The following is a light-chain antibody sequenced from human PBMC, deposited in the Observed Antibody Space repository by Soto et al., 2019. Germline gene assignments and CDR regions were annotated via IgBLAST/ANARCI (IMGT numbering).Light chain of an antibody. CDR2: GAS. J-gene: IGKJ5*01. CDR3: QQRSNWPPIT. CDR1: QSVSSSY. Sequence: EIVLTQSPGTLSLSPGERATLSCRASQSVSSSYLAWYQQKPGQAPRLLIYGASSRATGIPDRFSGGGSGTDFTLTISRLEPEDFAVYYCQQRSNWPPITFGQGTRREIK. V-gene: IGKV3D-20*02.